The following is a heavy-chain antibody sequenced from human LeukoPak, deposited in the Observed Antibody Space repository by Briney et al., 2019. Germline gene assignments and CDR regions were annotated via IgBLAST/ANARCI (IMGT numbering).Heavy chain of an antibody. CDR2: IYHSGGA. CDR1: GASIDSHSW. D-gene: IGHD3-3*01. Sequence: SETLSLTCAVSGASIDSHSWWSWVRQPPGKGLEWIGEIYHSGGANYKPSLKSRVTMSVDTSKNHFSLKLTSVTAADTAVYYCARVKRDYDFWSGYPNWFDPWGQGTLVTVSS. J-gene: IGHJ5*02. CDR3: ARVKRDYDFWSGYPNWFDP. V-gene: IGHV4/OR15-8*01.